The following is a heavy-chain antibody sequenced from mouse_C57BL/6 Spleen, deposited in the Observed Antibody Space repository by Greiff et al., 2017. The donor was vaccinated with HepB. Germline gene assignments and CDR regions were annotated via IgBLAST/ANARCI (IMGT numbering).Heavy chain of an antibody. J-gene: IGHJ2*01. CDR1: GYTFTSYW. D-gene: IGHD1-1*01. V-gene: IGHV1-64*01. CDR3: ARASITTVVEVDY. Sequence: VQLQQPGAELVKPGASVKLSCKASGYTFTSYWMHWVKQRPGQGLEWIGMIHPNSGSTNYNEKFKSKATLTVDKSSSTAYMQLSSLTSEDSAVYYCARASITTVVEVDYWGQGTTLTVSS. CDR2: IHPNSGST.